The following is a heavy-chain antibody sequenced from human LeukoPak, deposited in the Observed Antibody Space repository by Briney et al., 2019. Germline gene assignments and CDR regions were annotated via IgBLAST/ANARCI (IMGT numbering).Heavy chain of an antibody. CDR1: GFTFSSYS. CDR3: ARDHGRYCSP. V-gene: IGHV3-21*01. J-gene: IGHJ4*02. Sequence: PGRSLRLSCAASGFTFSSYSMNWVRQAPGKGLEWVSSISSSSSYIYYANSVKGRFTISRDNAKNSLYLQMNSLRAEDTAVYYCARDHGRYCSPWGQGTLVTVSS. D-gene: IGHD2-15*01. CDR2: ISSSSSYI.